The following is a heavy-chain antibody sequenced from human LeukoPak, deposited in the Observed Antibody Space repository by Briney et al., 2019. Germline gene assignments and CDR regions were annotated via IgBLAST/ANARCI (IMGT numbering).Heavy chain of an antibody. CDR3: AKLDSSSWYLFHY. CDR2: ISGSGGST. Sequence: GGSLRLSCAASGFTFSSYAMSWVRQAPGKGLEWVSAISGSGGSTYYADSGKGRFTISRDNSKNTLYLQMNSLRAEDTAVYYCAKLDSSSWYLFHYWGQGTLVTVSS. CDR1: GFTFSSYA. D-gene: IGHD6-13*01. J-gene: IGHJ4*02. V-gene: IGHV3-23*01.